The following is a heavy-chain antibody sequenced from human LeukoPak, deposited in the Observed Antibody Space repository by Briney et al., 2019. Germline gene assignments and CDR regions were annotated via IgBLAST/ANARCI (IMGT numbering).Heavy chain of an antibody. CDR2: ISSSSSYI. V-gene: IGHV3-21*01. CDR1: GFTLSIYS. D-gene: IGHD1-26*01. CDR3: AREPTVGTPPA. Sequence: GGSLRLSCAASGFTLSIYSINWVRQAPGKGLEWVSSISSSSSYIYYADSVKGRFTISRDNAKNSLYLHMNSLRAEDTAVYFCAREPTVGTPPAWGQGTLVTVSS. J-gene: IGHJ4*02.